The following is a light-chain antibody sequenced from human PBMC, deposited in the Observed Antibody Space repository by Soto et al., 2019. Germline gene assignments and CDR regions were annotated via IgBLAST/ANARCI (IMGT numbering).Light chain of an antibody. V-gene: IGKV1-5*03. J-gene: IGKJ1*01. CDR2: KAS. Sequence: DIQMTQSPSTLSGSVGDRVTITCRASQTISSWLAWYQQKPGKAPKLLIYKASTLKSGVPSRFSDSGSGTELTLTISSLQPDDFPTYYCQHYNSYSEAFGQGTKVELK. CDR3: QHYNSYSEA. CDR1: QTISSW.